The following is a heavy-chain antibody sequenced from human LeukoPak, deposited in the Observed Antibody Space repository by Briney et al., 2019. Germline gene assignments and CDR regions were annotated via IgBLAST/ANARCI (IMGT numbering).Heavy chain of an antibody. D-gene: IGHD1-1*01. V-gene: IGHV1-24*01. Sequence: GASVKDSCKVSGHTLIALSMHWVRQAPGKGVEWLGGFEPEDGETIYAQQFQGRVTMTEDTSTDTAYMELSSLRSEDTAVYYCATSSPQNWKTHEYWGQGTLVTVSS. CDR3: ATSSPQNWKTHEY. CDR1: GHTLIALS. CDR2: FEPEDGET. J-gene: IGHJ4*02.